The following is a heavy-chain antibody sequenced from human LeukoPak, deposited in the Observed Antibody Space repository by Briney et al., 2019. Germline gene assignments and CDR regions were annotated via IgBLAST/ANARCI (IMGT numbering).Heavy chain of an antibody. J-gene: IGHJ3*02. CDR2: INWNGGST. V-gene: IGHV3-20*04. CDR3: ARHYPFVYDILDAFDI. CDR1: GFTFDDYG. D-gene: IGHD3-9*01. Sequence: GGSLRLSCAASGFTFDDYGMSWVRQAPGKGLEWVSGINWNGGSTGYADSVKGRFTISRDNAKNSLYLQMNSLRAEDTALYYCARHYPFVYDILDAFDIWGQGTMVTVSS.